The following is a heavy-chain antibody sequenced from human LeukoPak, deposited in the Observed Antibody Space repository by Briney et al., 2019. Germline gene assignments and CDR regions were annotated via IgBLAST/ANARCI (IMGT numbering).Heavy chain of an antibody. V-gene: IGHV3-23*01. Sequence: GGSLRLSCAASGFTFSSYAMAWVRQAPGKGLEWVSVLSGSGGSTYYADSVKGRFTISRDNSKNTLYLQMNSLRAEDTAVYYCARAYYDFWSGYVDYWGQGTLVTVSS. CDR2: LSGSGGST. CDR3: ARAYYDFWSGYVDY. J-gene: IGHJ4*02. CDR1: GFTFSSYA. D-gene: IGHD3-3*01.